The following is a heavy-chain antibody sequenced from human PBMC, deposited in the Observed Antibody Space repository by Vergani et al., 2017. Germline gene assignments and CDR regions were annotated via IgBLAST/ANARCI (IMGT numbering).Heavy chain of an antibody. J-gene: IGHJ6*02. Sequence: QEQLLQSGGGVVQPGGSLRLSCIGSGYTFGHFDMHWVRQPPGKGLAWVAFIRYDGSNPQYIDSVKGRFTISRDNSKDTLFLQMNGLRPEDTGTYFCAKKGGSLYYYGVDVWGQGTPITGSS. CDR3: AKKGGSLYYYGVDV. CDR1: GYTFGHFD. V-gene: IGHV3-30*02. CDR2: IRYDGSNP. D-gene: IGHD1-26*01.